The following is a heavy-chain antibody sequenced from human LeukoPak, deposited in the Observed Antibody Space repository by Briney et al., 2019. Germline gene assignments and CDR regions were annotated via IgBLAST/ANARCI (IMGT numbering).Heavy chain of an antibody. V-gene: IGHV3-23*01. CDR2: ITADGSST. Sequence: GGSLRLSCAVSGFTFRSYAMKWVRQAPGKGLEWVSAITADGSSTHYTISVKGRFTISRDNSKNTLYLQMNSLRAEDTAVYYCAKNVREADWYYYYMDVWGKGTTVTVSS. D-gene: IGHD3-9*01. J-gene: IGHJ6*03. CDR3: AKNVREADWYYYYMDV. CDR1: GFTFRSYA.